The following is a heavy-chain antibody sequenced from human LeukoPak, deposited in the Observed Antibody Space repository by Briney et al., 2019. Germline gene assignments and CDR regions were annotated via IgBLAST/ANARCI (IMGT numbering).Heavy chain of an antibody. Sequence: QAGRSLRLSCAASGFTFSSYGMHWVRQAPGKGLEWVAVISYDGSNKYYADSVKGRFTISRDNSKNTLYLQMNSLRAEDTAVYYCAKVSVGSWVYYYYGMDVWGQGTTVTVSS. J-gene: IGHJ6*02. V-gene: IGHV3-30*18. CDR2: ISYDGSNK. CDR3: AKVSVGSWVYYYYGMDV. CDR1: GFTFSSYG. D-gene: IGHD6-13*01.